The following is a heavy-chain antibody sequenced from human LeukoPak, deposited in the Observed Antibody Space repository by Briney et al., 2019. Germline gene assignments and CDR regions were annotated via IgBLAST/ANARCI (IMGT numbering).Heavy chain of an antibody. CDR2: IYYSGST. J-gene: IGHJ5*02. V-gene: IGHV4-31*11. CDR1: GGSISSGGYS. Sequence: PSQTLSLTCAVSGGSISSGGYSWSWIRQHPGKGLEWIGYIYYSGSTYYNPSLKSRVTISVDTSKNQFSLKLSSVTAADTAVYYCARVSLLEWLFPFDPWGQGTLVTVSS. CDR3: ARVSLLEWLFPFDP. D-gene: IGHD3-3*01.